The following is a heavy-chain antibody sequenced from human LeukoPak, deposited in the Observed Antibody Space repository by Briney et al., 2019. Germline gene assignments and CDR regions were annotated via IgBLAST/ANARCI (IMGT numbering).Heavy chain of an antibody. D-gene: IGHD6-6*01. V-gene: IGHV1-46*01. Sequence: WMGXXXPSGGSTSYAQKFQGRVTMTRDTSTSTVYMELSSLRSEDTAVYYCARGPSIAARPYYFDYWGQGTLVTVSS. CDR3: ARGPSIAARPYYFDY. J-gene: IGHJ4*02. CDR2: XXPSGGST.